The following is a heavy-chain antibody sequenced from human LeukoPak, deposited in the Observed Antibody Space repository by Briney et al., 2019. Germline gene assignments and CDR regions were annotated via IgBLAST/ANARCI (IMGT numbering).Heavy chain of an antibody. V-gene: IGHV3-9*01. CDR1: GFTFDDYA. D-gene: IGHD2-15*01. CDR2: ISWNSGSI. CDR3: AKELPGRWFDP. Sequence: GRSLRLSRAASGFTFDDYAMHWVRQAPGKGLEWVSGISWNSGSIGYADSVKGRFTISRDNAKNSLYLRMNSLRAEDTALYYCAKELPGRWFDPWGQGTLVTVSS. J-gene: IGHJ5*02.